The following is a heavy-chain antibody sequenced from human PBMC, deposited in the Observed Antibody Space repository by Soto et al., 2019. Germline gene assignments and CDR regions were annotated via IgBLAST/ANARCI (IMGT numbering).Heavy chain of an antibody. CDR2: IYYSGST. J-gene: IGHJ4*02. CDR1: GGSISSSSYY. CDR3: ARQQITMVRGVMGWFDY. D-gene: IGHD3-10*01. V-gene: IGHV4-39*01. Sequence: QLQLQESGPGLVKPSETLSLTCTVSGGSISSSSYYWGWIRQPPGKGLEWIGSIYYSGSTYYNPSLKSRVTISVDTSKNQFSLKLSSVTAADTAVYYCARQQITMVRGVMGWFDYWDQGTLVTVSS.